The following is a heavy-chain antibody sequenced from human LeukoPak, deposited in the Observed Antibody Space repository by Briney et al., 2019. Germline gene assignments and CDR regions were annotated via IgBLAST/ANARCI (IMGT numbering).Heavy chain of an antibody. Sequence: PGGSLRLSCAASGFTVSSNYMTWVRQAPGKGLEWVSVIYKNAITYYADTVKGRFTISRDNSKNTLYLQMNSLRAEDTAVYYCAKGDNNWNYRSGTYYYYMDVWGKGTTVTVSS. J-gene: IGHJ6*03. D-gene: IGHD1-7*01. CDR2: IYKNAIT. CDR1: GFTVSSNY. CDR3: AKGDNNWNYRSGTYYYYMDV. V-gene: IGHV3-53*01.